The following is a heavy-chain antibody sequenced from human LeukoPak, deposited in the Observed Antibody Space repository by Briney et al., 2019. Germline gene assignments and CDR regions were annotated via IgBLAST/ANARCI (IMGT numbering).Heavy chain of an antibody. J-gene: IGHJ6*03. CDR3: ARDGLLSLYQPPEFSYCYYYMDV. Sequence: ASVKVSCKASGYTFTDYYMHWVRQPPGQGLEWLGWINPNNGGTRYAEKFRGRVTMTRDTSFSIAYMELSSLRSDDTAVYYCARDGLLSLYQPPEFSYCYYYMDVWGKGTTVTVSS. D-gene: IGHD2-2*01. CDR1: GYTFTDYY. V-gene: IGHV1-2*02. CDR2: INPNNGGT.